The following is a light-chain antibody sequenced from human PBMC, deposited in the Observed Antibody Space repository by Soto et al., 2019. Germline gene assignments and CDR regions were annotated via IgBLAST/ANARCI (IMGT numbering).Light chain of an antibody. CDR2: DAS. Sequence: DIQMTQFPSTLSASVGDRVTITCRASQSISSWLAWYQQKPGKAPKLLMYDASNLVSGVPSRFSGSGSGTEFALTISSLQPDDFATYYCQQYNSYSTFGQGTKVEIK. CDR3: QQYNSYST. V-gene: IGKV1-5*01. CDR1: QSISSW. J-gene: IGKJ1*01.